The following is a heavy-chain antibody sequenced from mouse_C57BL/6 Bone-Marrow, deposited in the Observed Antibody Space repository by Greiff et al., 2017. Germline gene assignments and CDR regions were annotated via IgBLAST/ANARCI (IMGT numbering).Heavy chain of an antibody. V-gene: IGHV5-16*01. J-gene: IGHJ2*01. CDR3: ARGGYGPYYFDY. D-gene: IGHD2-10*02. CDR1: GFTFSDYY. CDR2: INYDGSST. Sequence: GQRVESEGGLVQPGSSMKLSCTASGFTFSDYYMAWVRQVPEKGLEWVANINYDGSSTYYLDSLKSRFIISRDNAKNILYLQMSSLKSEDTATYYCARGGYGPYYFDYWGQGTTLTVSS.